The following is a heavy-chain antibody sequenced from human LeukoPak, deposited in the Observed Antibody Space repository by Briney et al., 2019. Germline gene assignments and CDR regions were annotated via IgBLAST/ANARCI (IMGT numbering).Heavy chain of an antibody. V-gene: IGHV4-39*07. D-gene: IGHD1-26*01. J-gene: IGHJ4*02. Sequence: SETLSLTCTLSGASFKSSTYYWGWIRQSPGKGLEWIGSIYYSGSTYYNPSLKSRVTISVDTSKNQFSLKLSSVTAADTAVYYCARAPPSGSYGYWGQGTLVTVSS. CDR3: ARAPPSGSYGY. CDR2: IYYSGST. CDR1: GASFKSSTYY.